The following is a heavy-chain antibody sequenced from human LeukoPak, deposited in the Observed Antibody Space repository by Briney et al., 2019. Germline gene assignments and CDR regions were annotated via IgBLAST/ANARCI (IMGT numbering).Heavy chain of an antibody. V-gene: IGHV3-23*01. CDR1: GHNGSSHD. Sequence: GGSPTLFCAASGHNGSSHDSNCVPKAPEKVLVPFNTVSNSVDTTYYADSVRGRFTISRDNFKNTVYLQMNSLRAEDTAVYYCAKDAGEGSGWYYFDYWGQGTLVTVSS. D-gene: IGHD6-13*01. CDR3: AKDAGEGSGWYYFDY. J-gene: IGHJ4*02. CDR2: VSNSVDTT.